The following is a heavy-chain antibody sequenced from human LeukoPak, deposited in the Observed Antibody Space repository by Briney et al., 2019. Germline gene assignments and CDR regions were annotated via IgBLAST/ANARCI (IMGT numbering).Heavy chain of an antibody. V-gene: IGHV4-39*07. J-gene: IGHJ4*02. CDR3: ARLAPGYYYDSSGYYYADY. Sequence: PSETLSLTCTVSGVSISSYISYWGWVRQPPGKGLEWIGSIYSSGSTYYNPSLKSRLTISAATSKNHFSLRLSSVTAADTAVYYCARLAPGYYYDSSGYYYADYWGQGTLVTVSS. CDR2: IYSSGST. D-gene: IGHD3-22*01. CDR1: GVSISSYISY.